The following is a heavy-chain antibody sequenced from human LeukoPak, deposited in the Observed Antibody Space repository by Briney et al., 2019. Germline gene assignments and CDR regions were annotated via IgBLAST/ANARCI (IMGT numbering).Heavy chain of an antibody. D-gene: IGHD3-22*01. Sequence: PGGSLRPSCAASGFTFSSYAMSWVRQAPGKGLEWVSGISGSGDNTYYADSVKGRFTISRDNSKNTLYVQVNSLGTEDTAAYYCAKGSYYDSSGSFYFDYWGQGTLVTVFS. V-gene: IGHV3-23*01. J-gene: IGHJ4*02. CDR2: ISGSGDNT. CDR3: AKGSYYDSSGSFYFDY. CDR1: GFTFSSYA.